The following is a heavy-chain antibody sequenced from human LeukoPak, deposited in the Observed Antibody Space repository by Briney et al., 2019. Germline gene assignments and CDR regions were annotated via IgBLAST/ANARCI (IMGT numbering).Heavy chain of an antibody. J-gene: IGHJ4*02. Sequence: GGALRLSCAASVCAFSSCSMNWVRQAPGKGLECVSSISNSSSYIYYADSGKGRFTISRDNANHPLYLKMNRVRAEDKAVYYCASAPDSYYDILTGYYWAHIYFEYWGQGPLVTVSS. D-gene: IGHD3-9*01. CDR1: VCAFSSCS. CDR2: ISNSSSYI. CDR3: ASAPDSYYDILTGYYWAHIYFEY. V-gene: IGHV3-21*06.